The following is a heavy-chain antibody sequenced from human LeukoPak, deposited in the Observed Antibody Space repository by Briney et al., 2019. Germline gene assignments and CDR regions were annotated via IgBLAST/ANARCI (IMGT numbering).Heavy chain of an antibody. J-gene: IGHJ6*03. CDR2: IYHSGST. Sequence: SETLSLTCAVSGGSISSSNWWSWVRQPPGKGLEWIGEIYHSGSTNYNPSLKSRVTISVDKSKNQFSLKLSSVTAADTAVYYCARDSGDEGAAVAGLQPYYYYYYMDVWGKGTTVTVSS. D-gene: IGHD6-19*01. CDR1: GGSISSSNW. CDR3: ARDSGDEGAAVAGLQPYYYYYYMDV. V-gene: IGHV4-4*02.